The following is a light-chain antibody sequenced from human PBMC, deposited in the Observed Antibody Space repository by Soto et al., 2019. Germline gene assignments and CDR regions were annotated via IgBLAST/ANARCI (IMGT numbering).Light chain of an antibody. J-gene: IGKJ1*01. Sequence: EVVLTQSPGTLSLSPGERATLSCRASQSVSSNYLAWYQQKPGQAPRLLIYGASSRATGIPDRFSGSGSEPDFTLTIIRLEPEDFAVYYCQQYDSSPWTFGHGTKVEIK. CDR3: QQYDSSPWT. CDR2: GAS. V-gene: IGKV3-20*01. CDR1: QSVSSNY.